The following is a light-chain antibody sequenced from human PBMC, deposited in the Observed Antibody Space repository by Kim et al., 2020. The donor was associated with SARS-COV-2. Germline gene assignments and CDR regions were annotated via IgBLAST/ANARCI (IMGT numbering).Light chain of an antibody. CDR2: EVS. V-gene: IGLV2-23*02. Sequence: GQSITISCTGTSSDVGSYNLVSWDQQHQGKAPKRMIDEVSKRPSGVSNRFSGSKSGNTASLTISGLQAEDEADYYCCSDAGSSTSVFGTGTKVTVL. J-gene: IGLJ1*01. CDR3: CSDAGSSTSV. CDR1: SSDVGSYNL.